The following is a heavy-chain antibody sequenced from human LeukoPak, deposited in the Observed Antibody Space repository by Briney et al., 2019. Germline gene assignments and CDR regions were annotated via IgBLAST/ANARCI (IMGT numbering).Heavy chain of an antibody. CDR1: GYTFTSYY. D-gene: IGHD3-3*01. CDR2: INAGNGNT. Sequence: ASVKVSCKASGYTFTSYYMHWVRQAPGQGLEWMGWINAGNGNTKYSQKFQGRVTMTRNTSISTAYMELSSLRSEDTAVYYCARGDTRITIFGVVIKGRSNYYGMDVWGQGTTVTVSS. J-gene: IGHJ6*02. V-gene: IGHV1-8*02. CDR3: ARGDTRITIFGVVIKGRSNYYGMDV.